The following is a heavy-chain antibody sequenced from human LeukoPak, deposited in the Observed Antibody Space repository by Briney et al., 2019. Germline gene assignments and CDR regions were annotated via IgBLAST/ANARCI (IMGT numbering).Heavy chain of an antibody. D-gene: IGHD3-3*01. CDR1: GGSISSYY. J-gene: IGHJ4*02. V-gene: IGHV4-59*08. CDR2: IYYSGST. Sequence: SETLSLTCTVSGGSISSYYWSWIRQPPGKGLEWIGYIYYSGSTNYNPSLKSRVTISVDTSENQFSLKLSSVTAADTAVYYCARNDFWSGYYEPYYFGYWGQGTLVTVSS. CDR3: ARNDFWSGYYEPYYFGY.